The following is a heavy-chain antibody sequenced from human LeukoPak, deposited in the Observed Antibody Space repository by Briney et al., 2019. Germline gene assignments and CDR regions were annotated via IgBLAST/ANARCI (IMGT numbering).Heavy chain of an antibody. Sequence: ASVKVSCKASGYTFTSYDINWVRQATGQGLEWMGWVNPNSGNTGYAQKFQGRVTMTRNTSISTAYMELSSLRSEDTAVYYCAREVDSSGSGDYYYYYMDVWGKGTTVTISS. J-gene: IGHJ6*03. CDR2: VNPNSGNT. CDR1: GYTFTSYD. D-gene: IGHD3-22*01. CDR3: AREVDSSGSGDYYYYYMDV. V-gene: IGHV1-8*01.